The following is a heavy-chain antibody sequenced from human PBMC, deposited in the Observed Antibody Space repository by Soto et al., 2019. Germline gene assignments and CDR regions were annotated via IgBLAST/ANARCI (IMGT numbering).Heavy chain of an antibody. CDR1: GYTFTSYG. Sequence: GASVKVSGKASGYTFTSYGISWVRQAPGQGLEWMGWISAYNGNTNYAQKLQGRVTMTTDTSTSTAYMELRSLRSDDTAVYYCARGDYYDSSGYYYPFDYWGQGTLVTVSS. V-gene: IGHV1-18*01. CDR2: ISAYNGNT. CDR3: ARGDYYDSSGYYYPFDY. J-gene: IGHJ4*02. D-gene: IGHD3-22*01.